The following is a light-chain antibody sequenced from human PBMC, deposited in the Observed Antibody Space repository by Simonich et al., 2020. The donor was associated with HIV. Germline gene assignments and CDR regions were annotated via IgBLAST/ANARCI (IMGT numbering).Light chain of an antibody. Sequence: EIVLTQSPATLSLSPGERATLSCRASQSVGSSLAWYQQKPGQAPRLLIYDASNRATGIPARFSVSGSGTDFTLTISSLEPEDFAVYFCQQRSNWPTFTFGPGTKVDIK. V-gene: IGKV3-11*01. CDR2: DAS. CDR1: QSVGSS. CDR3: QQRSNWPTFT. J-gene: IGKJ3*01.